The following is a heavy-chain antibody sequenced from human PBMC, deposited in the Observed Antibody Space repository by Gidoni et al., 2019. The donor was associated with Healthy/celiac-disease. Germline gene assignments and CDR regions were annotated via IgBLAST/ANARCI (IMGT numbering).Heavy chain of an antibody. Sequence: QVQLVQSGAEVKKPGASVKVPCTASGYTFTSYGISWVRQASGQGLEWIGWISAYNGNTNYAQKLQGRVTMTTDTSTSTAYMELRSLRSDDTAVYYCATSNWELLPSLLDYWGQGTLVTVSS. J-gene: IGHJ4*02. CDR1: GYTFTSYG. D-gene: IGHD1-26*01. CDR2: ISAYNGNT. V-gene: IGHV1-18*04. CDR3: ATSNWELLPSLLDY.